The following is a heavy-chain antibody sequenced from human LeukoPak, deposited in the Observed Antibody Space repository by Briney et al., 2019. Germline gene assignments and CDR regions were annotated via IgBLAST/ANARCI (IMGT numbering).Heavy chain of an antibody. CDR2: IKQDGSKK. Sequence: GGSLRLSCAASGFTFSSYWMSWVRQAPGKGLEWVANIKQDGSKKYYVDSVKGRFTISRDNAKNSLYLQMNSLRAEDTAVYYCARDLIVGATGRVYWGQGTLVTVSS. V-gene: IGHV3-7*01. J-gene: IGHJ4*02. CDR3: ARDLIVGATGRVY. D-gene: IGHD1-26*01. CDR1: GFTFSSYW.